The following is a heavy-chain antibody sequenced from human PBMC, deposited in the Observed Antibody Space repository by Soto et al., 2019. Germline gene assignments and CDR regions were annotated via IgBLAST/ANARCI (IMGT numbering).Heavy chain of an antibody. J-gene: IGHJ4*02. CDR2: ISYDGSNK. V-gene: IGHV3-30*18. CDR3: AKGDGVFFSGPFHFDY. Sequence: QVQLVESGGGVVQPGRSLRLSCAASGFTFSSYGMHWVRQAPGKGLEWVAVISYDGSNKYYGDSVKGRFTISRDNSKNTLYLQMNSLRAEDTAMYYCAKGDGVFFSGPFHFDYWGQGTLVTVSS. CDR1: GFTFSSYG. D-gene: IGHD4-17*01.